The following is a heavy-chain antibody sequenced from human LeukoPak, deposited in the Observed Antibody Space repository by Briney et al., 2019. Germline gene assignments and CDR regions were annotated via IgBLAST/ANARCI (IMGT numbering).Heavy chain of an antibody. CDR3: ARSPFGGYSYGPLNY. CDR1: GYTFTSNY. CDR2: INSSGGST. Sequence: ASVKVSCKASGYTFTSNYMHWVRQAPGQGLEWMGIINSSGGSTSYAQKFQGRVTMTRDTSTSTVYLEVSSLRSEDTAVYYCARSPFGGYSYGPLNYWGQGTLVTVSS. D-gene: IGHD5-18*01. J-gene: IGHJ4*02. V-gene: IGHV1-46*01.